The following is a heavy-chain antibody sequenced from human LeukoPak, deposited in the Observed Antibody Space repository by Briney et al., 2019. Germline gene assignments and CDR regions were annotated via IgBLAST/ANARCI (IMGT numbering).Heavy chain of an antibody. CDR1: GGSISSSSYY. J-gene: IGHJ4*02. CDR2: IYYSGST. CDR3: ARAYSYGQRIDY. V-gene: IGHV4-39*07. Sequence: PSETLSLTCTVSGGSISSSSYYWGWIRQPPGKGLEWIGSIYYSGSTYYNPSLKSRVTISVDTSKNQFSLKLSSVTAADTAVYYCARAYSYGQRIDYWGQGTLATVSS. D-gene: IGHD5-18*01.